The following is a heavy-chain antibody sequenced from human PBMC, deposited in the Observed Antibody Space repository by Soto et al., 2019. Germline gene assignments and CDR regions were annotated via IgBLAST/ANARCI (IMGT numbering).Heavy chain of an antibody. Sequence: LSLTCSVSGGSVATGGTYWSWARLLPGKGLQWVGYIYYTGAAYYNPALQSRVTISLDTSENQFSLKLTSVTAADTAVDYCASGTFNTIGFDCWGQG. CDR3: ASGTFNTIGFDC. CDR2: IYYTGAA. J-gene: IGHJ4*02. CDR1: GGSVATGGTY. D-gene: IGHD2-2*01. V-gene: IGHV4-31*03.